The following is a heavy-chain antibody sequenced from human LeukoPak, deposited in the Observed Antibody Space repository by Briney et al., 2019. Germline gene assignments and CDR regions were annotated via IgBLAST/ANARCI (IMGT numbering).Heavy chain of an antibody. J-gene: IGHJ6*03. Sequence: GGSLRLSCAVSGFTFDDHAIHWVRQAPGKGLEWVSLVSWGGGSRYYADSVRGRFTISRDNSKNSLYLQMNSLRTEDTALYYCAKDGGVGGAAYMDVWGNGTTVTVSS. CDR3: AKDGGVGGAAYMDV. V-gene: IGHV3-43*01. CDR1: GFTFDDHA. D-gene: IGHD1-26*01. CDR2: VSWGGGSR.